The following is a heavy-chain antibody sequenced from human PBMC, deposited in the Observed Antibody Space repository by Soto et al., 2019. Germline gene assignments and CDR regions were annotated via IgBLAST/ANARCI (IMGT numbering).Heavy chain of an antibody. CDR3: ARLYGGLYYFDY. CDR1: GYSFTSYR. CDR2: IDPSDSYT. D-gene: IGHD4-17*01. Sequence: GESLKISCKGSGYSFTSYRISWVRQMPGKGLEWMGRIDPSDSYTNYSPSFQGHVTISADKSISTAYLQWSSLKASDTAVYYCARLYGGLYYFDYWGQGTLVTVSS. V-gene: IGHV5-10-1*01. J-gene: IGHJ4*02.